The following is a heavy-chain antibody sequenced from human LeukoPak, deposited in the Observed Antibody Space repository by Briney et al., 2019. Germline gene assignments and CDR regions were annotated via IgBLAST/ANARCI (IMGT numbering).Heavy chain of an antibody. CDR1: GFTFSNYG. V-gene: IGHV3-30*02. J-gene: IGHJ5*01. Sequence: GGSLRLSCAASGFTFSNYGMHWVRQAPGKGLEWVAYIRYDGSNKYYADSVKGRFTISRDNSKNTLYLQMNSLRGEDTAVYYCARGLSRCSSGNCYEPNWLDSWGQGTLVTVSS. CDR3: ARGLSRCSSGNCYEPNWLDS. CDR2: IRYDGSNK. D-gene: IGHD2-2*01.